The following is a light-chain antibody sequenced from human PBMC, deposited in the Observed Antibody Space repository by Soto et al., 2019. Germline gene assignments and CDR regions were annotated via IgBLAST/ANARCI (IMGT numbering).Light chain of an antibody. V-gene: IGKV1-27*01. J-gene: IGKJ1*01. Sequence: DILMAQSPSSLSASIGDRVTITCRASQGISEYLAWYQQRPGNAPNLLIYGASILQSGVPSRFSGSGSGTHFTLTISSLQPEDVATYYCHSYNSIPRTFGQGPTVEIK. CDR1: QGISEY. CDR2: GAS. CDR3: HSYNSIPRT.